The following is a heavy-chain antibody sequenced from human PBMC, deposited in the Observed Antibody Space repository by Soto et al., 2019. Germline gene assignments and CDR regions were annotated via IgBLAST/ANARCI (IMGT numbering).Heavy chain of an antibody. D-gene: IGHD4-4*01. V-gene: IGHV1-69*13. J-gene: IGHJ5*02. Sequence: SVKVSCKASGGTFSSYAISWVRQAPGQGLEWMGGIIPIFGTANYAQKFQGRVTITADESTSTAYMELSSLRSEDTAVYYCASFDYSNYQNWFDPWGQGTLVTVSS. CDR3: ASFDYSNYQNWFDP. CDR2: IIPIFGTA. CDR1: GGTFSSYA.